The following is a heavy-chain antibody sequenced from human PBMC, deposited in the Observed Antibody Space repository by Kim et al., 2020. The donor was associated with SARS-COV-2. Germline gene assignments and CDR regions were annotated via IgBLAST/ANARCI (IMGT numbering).Heavy chain of an antibody. D-gene: IGHD2-15*01. CDR2: ISYDGSNK. J-gene: IGHJ4*02. CDR1: GFTFSSYA. Sequence: GGSLRLSCAASGFTFSSYAMHWVRQAPGKGLEWVAVISYDGSNKYYADSVKGRFTISRDNSKNTLYLQMNSLRAEDTAVYYCARDQKDIVVVVAANGGGAFDYWGQGTLVTVSS. V-gene: IGHV3-30-3*01. CDR3: ARDQKDIVVVVAANGGGAFDY.